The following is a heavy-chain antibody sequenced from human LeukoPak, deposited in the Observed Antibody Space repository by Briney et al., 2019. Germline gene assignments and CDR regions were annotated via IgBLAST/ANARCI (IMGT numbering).Heavy chain of an antibody. CDR3: ARDGLGYCSSTSCSRGRYYYYYMDV. V-gene: IGHV3-48*04. D-gene: IGHD2-2*01. CDR2: ISSSSSTI. Sequence: GGSLRLSCAASGFTFSSYSMNWVRQAPGKGLEWVSYISSSSSTIYYADSVKGRFTISRDNAKNSLYLQMNSLRAEDTAVYYCARDGLGYCSSTSCSRGRYYYYYMDVWGKGTTVTVSS. CDR1: GFTFSSYS. J-gene: IGHJ6*03.